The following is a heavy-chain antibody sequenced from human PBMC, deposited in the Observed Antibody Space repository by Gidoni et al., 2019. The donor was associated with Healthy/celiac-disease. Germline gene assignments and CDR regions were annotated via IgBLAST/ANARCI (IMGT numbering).Heavy chain of an antibody. CDR3: ARDEYYYDSSGYYSY. CDR1: GFTFSSYA. D-gene: IGHD3-22*01. CDR2: ISYDGSNK. Sequence: QVQLVESGGGVVQPGRSLRLSCAASGFTFSSYAMPWVRQAPGKGLEWVAVISYDGSNKYYADSVKGRFTISRDNSKNTLYLQMNSLRAEDTAVYYCARDEYYYDSSGYYSYWGQGTLVTVSS. J-gene: IGHJ4*02. V-gene: IGHV3-30-3*01.